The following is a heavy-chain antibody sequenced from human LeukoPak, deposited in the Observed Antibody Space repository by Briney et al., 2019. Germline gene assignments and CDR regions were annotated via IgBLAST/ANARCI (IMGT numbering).Heavy chain of an antibody. CDR1: GGTFSSYA. Sequence: SVKVSCKASGGTFSSYAISWVRQAPGQGLEWMGGSIPLFCTANYAQKFQGRVTITADESTSTAYMELSSLRAEDTAVYYCARDRAARPSLGDAFDIWGKGTMVTVSS. V-gene: IGHV1-69*01. CDR2: SIPLFCTA. D-gene: IGHD6-25*01. J-gene: IGHJ3*02. CDR3: ARDRAARPSLGDAFDI.